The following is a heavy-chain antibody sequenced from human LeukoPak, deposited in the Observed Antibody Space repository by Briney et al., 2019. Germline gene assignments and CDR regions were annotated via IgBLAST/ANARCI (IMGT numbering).Heavy chain of an antibody. D-gene: IGHD2-2*01. CDR3: ARRYCCRPSCHLLWFDP. Sequence: GASVKVSCKASGYTFTGYYMHWVRQGPAQGLEWMGWVNPNSGGTNYAQKFQGRVTMTRDTSIRTAYMELSRLRSDDMAVYYCARRYCCRPSCHLLWFDPWGQGTLVTVSS. J-gene: IGHJ5*02. CDR1: GYTFTGYY. CDR2: VNPNSGGT. V-gene: IGHV1-2*02.